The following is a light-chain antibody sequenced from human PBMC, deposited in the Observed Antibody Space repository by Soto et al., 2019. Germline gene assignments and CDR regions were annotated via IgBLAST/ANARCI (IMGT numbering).Light chain of an antibody. CDR1: QNIGSN. Sequence: EIVMTQSPATLSVSPGERATLSCRASQNIGSNLAWYQQKAGQAPRLLFYDASTRATGVPARFSGGGSGTDFTLTISSLQSENFAFYHCQQYAHFWTFGQGTKVDIK. V-gene: IGKV3-15*01. CDR2: DAS. CDR3: QQYAHFWT. J-gene: IGKJ1*01.